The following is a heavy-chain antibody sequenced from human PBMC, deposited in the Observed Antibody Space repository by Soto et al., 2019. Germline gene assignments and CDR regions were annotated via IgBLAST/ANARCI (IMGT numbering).Heavy chain of an antibody. CDR1: GYTFTGYC. CDR3: ARVEAPGSYSPNYCYYGMDV. V-gene: IGHV1-2*04. D-gene: IGHD3-10*01. CDR2: INPNSGGT. J-gene: IGHJ6*02. Sequence: ASVKVSCKASGYTFTGYCMHWVRQAPGQGLEWMGWINPNSGGTNYAQKFQGWVTMTRDTSISTAYMELSRLRSDDTAVYYWARVEAPGSYSPNYCYYGMDVWGQGTTVTVSS.